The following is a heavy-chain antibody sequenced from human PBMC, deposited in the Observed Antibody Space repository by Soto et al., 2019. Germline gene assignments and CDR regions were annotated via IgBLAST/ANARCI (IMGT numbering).Heavy chain of an antibody. CDR2: INPNSGGT. D-gene: IGHD5-12*01. V-gene: IGHV1-2*02. CDR3: ASIVATISDYGMDV. Sequence: ASVKVSCKASGYTFTGYYMHWVRQAPGQGLEWMGWINPNSGGTNYAQKFQGRVTMTRDTSISTAYMELSRLRSDDTAVYCCASIVATISDYGMDVWGQGTTVTVSS. CDR1: GYTFTGYY. J-gene: IGHJ6*02.